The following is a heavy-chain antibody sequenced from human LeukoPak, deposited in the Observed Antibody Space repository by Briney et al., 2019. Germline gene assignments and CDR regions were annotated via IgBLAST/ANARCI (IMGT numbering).Heavy chain of an antibody. Sequence: GGSLRLSCAASGFTFSSYAMSWVRQAPGRGLEWVSAISGSGGSTYYADSVKGRFTISRDNSKNTLYLQMNSLRAEDTAVYYCAKGHIAATEFDYWGQGTLVTVSS. CDR2: ISGSGGST. D-gene: IGHD6-25*01. CDR1: GFTFSSYA. V-gene: IGHV3-23*01. CDR3: AKGHIAATEFDY. J-gene: IGHJ4*02.